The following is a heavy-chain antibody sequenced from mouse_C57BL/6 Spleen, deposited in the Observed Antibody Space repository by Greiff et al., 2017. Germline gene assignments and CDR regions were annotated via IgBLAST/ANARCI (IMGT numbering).Heavy chain of an antibody. CDR1: GFTFSDYG. CDR3: ARWGDDYGSSPWYVDV. Sequence: EVQGVESGGGLVKPGGSLKLSCAASGFTFSDYGMHWVRQAPEKGLEWVAYISSGSSTIYYADTVKGRFTISRDNAKNTMFLQMTRLRSEDTAMYYCARWGDDYGSSPWYVDVWGTGTTVTVSS. D-gene: IGHD1-1*01. J-gene: IGHJ1*03. V-gene: IGHV5-17*01. CDR2: ISSGSSTI.